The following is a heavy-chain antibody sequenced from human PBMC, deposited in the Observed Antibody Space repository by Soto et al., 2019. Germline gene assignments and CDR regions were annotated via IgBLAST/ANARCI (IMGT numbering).Heavy chain of an antibody. CDR1: GYSFTSYW. J-gene: IGHJ3*02. CDR3: ARARYYYDSSGTYADAFDI. CDR2: IDPSDSYT. D-gene: IGHD3-22*01. V-gene: IGHV5-10-1*01. Sequence: GESLKISCKGSGYSFTSYWISWVRQMPGKGLEWMGRIDPSDSYTNYSPSFQGHVTISADKSISTAYLQWSSLKASDTAMYYCARARYYYDSSGTYADAFDIWGQGTMVTV.